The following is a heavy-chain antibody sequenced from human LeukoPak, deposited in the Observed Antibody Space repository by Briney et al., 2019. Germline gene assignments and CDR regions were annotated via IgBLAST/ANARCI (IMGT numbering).Heavy chain of an antibody. Sequence: GGSLRLSCVVSGFPFGDFAMHWVRQVPGEGLQWVAGISWNGDTTGYADSVKGRFTISRDNAKNSLYLQMNSLRAEDTAVYYCARPIPAAMGGFDPWGQGTLVTVSS. CDR1: GFPFGDFA. CDR2: ISWNGDTT. CDR3: ARPIPAAMGGFDP. V-gene: IGHV3-9*01. D-gene: IGHD2-2*01. J-gene: IGHJ5*02.